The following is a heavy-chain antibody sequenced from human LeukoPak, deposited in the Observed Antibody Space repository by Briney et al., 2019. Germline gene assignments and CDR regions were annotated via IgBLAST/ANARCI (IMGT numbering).Heavy chain of an antibody. CDR2: MSYDGTNK. CDR3: ARETGSAVGSTDLDY. D-gene: IGHD4-17*01. J-gene: IGHJ4*02. V-gene: IGHV3-30-3*01. CDR1: GFTLSSYA. Sequence: GGSLRLSCAASGFTLSSYAMHWVRQAPGKGLEWVAVMSYDGTNKYYADSVKGRFTISRDNSKNTLYLQMNSLRAEDTAVYYCARETGSAVGSTDLDYWGQGTLVTVSS.